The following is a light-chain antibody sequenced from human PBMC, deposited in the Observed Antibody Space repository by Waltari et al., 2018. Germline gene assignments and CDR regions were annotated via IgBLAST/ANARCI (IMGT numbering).Light chain of an antibody. J-gene: IGLJ2*01. CDR1: SSNIGGTSY. Sequence: QSVLTQAPSASGTPGQRVTISCSGSSSNIGGTSYVYWYQQLPGTAPRPLIYRKNKGPAGGPDRVFGSKSGKSASLAISGLRSEDEADYYCAAWDDSLSTLLFGGGTKLTVL. CDR2: RKN. CDR3: AAWDDSLSTLL. V-gene: IGLV1-47*01.